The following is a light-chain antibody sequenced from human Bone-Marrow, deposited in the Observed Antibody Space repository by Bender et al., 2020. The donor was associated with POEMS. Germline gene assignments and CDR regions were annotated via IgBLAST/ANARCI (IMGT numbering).Light chain of an antibody. CDR3: YSTDSSGDHRV. Sequence: SYELTQPSSVSVSPGQTARITCSGDVLAKKYARWFQQKPGQAPVLVIYEDNKRPSGIPERFSGSSSGTRATLTISGARVEDEADYYCYSTDSSGDHRVFGGGTKLTVL. CDR1: VLAKKY. V-gene: IGLV3-10*01. CDR2: EDN. J-gene: IGLJ2*01.